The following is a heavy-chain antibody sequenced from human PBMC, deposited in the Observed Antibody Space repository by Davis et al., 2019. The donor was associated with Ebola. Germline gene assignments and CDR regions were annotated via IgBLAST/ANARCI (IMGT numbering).Heavy chain of an antibody. CDR1: GFTFSSSW. J-gene: IGHJ6*02. Sequence: GESLKISCAASGFTFSSSWMHWVRQAPGKGLVWVSLINNDGSITTYADSVKGRFTISRDNAKNTLYLQMNTLRAEDTAVYYCARAKYYGMDVWGQGTTVTVSS. CDR2: INNDGSIT. D-gene: IGHD6-6*01. CDR3: ARAKYYGMDV. V-gene: IGHV3-74*01.